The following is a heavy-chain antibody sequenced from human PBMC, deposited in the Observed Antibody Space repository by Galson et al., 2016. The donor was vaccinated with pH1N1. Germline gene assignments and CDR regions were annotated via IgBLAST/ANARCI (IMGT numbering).Heavy chain of an antibody. D-gene: IGHD6-13*01. Sequence: GSLRLSCAAPGFIFSDHWMSWVRQAPDKGLEWVANTNQDGSQKYYVDSVRGRFTISRDNAKNSVSLQMNSLRPDDTGVYYCVRAIGASASFWGQGTLVTVSS. CDR1: GFIFSDHW. J-gene: IGHJ4*02. V-gene: IGHV3-7*01. CDR3: VRAIGASASF. CDR2: TNQDGSQK.